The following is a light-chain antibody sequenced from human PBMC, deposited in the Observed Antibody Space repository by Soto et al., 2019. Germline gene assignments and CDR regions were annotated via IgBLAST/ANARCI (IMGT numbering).Light chain of an antibody. CDR1: QSVSSN. CDR2: GAS. V-gene: IGKV3-15*01. CDR3: QQYNQWPYT. J-gene: IGKJ2*01. Sequence: DIVLTQSPATLSVSPGERATLSCRASQSVSSNLAWYQQTPGQAPRLLIYGASTRATGIPGRFSGSGSGTELTLTISSLQSEDFAVYFCQQYNQWPYTFGQGTMMEIK.